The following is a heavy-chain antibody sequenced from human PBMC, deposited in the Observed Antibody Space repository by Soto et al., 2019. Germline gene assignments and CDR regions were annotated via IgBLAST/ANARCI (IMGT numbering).Heavy chain of an antibody. CDR3: ARVERGTATTVVDAFDI. J-gene: IGHJ3*02. CDR2: MSHSGGT. CDR1: GGFVSSVSYY. Sequence: QVQLQQWGAGLLKPSETLSLTCAVYGGFVSSVSYYWSWIRQPPGKGLEWIGEMSHSGGTHFNPSLKSRVTISVATSKNQFSLKMSSVTAADTALYYCARVERGTATTVVDAFDIWGPGTMVTVSS. D-gene: IGHD1-1*01. V-gene: IGHV4-34*01.